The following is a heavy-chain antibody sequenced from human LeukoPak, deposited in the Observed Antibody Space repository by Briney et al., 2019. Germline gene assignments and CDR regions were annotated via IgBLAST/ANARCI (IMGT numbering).Heavy chain of an antibody. CDR1: GYTFTSYY. CDR2: INPSGGST. J-gene: IGHJ4*02. D-gene: IGHD1-1*01. V-gene: IGHV1-46*01. Sequence: ASVKVSCKASGYTFTSYYMHWVRQAPGQGLEWMGIINPSGGSTSYAQKFQGRVTMTRDTSTSTVYMELSSLRSEDTAVYYCARGGVNRTGPEDFDYWGQGTLVTVSS. CDR3: ARGGVNRTGPEDFDY.